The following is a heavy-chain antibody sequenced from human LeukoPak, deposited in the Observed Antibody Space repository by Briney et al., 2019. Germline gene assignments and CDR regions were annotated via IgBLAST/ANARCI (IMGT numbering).Heavy chain of an antibody. CDR2: INHSGGST. J-gene: IGHJ6*03. CDR3: ARARLSYNYYMDV. Sequence: GASVTVSCTASGYTFTSYYMHWVRQAPGQGLEWMGVINHSGGSTNYAQTLQGRVTMTRDTSTSTVYIELTSLISEDTAVSYCARARLSYNYYMDVWGKGTTVTVSS. V-gene: IGHV1-46*04. CDR1: GYTFTSYY.